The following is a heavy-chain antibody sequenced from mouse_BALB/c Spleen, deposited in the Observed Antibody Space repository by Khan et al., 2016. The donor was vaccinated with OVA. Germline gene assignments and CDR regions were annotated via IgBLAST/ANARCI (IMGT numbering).Heavy chain of an antibody. J-gene: IGHJ4*01. Sequence: QIQLVQSGPDLKKPGETVKISCKASGYTFTNYGMNWVKQGPGKGLKWMGWINTYTGQPTYADDFKGRFAFSLETSASPAYLQINNLKNEDTATYCCTRRISYFALDYWGQGTSVTVSS. CDR3: TRRISYFALDY. CDR2: INTYTGQP. CDR1: GYTFTNYG. V-gene: IGHV9-3-1*01. D-gene: IGHD2-4*01.